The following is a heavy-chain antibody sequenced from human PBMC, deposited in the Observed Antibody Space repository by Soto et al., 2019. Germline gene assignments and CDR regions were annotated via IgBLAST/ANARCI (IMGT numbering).Heavy chain of an antibody. D-gene: IGHD2-15*01. CDR2: MFYSGLT. Sequence: SETLSLTCSVSGYSVTSSDYYWAWIRQPPGKGLEWIGSMFYSGLTYYNPSLKSRVALSVDTSKNQFSVRLNSVTAADTAVYYCAPLSVSLSGPYGIHVWGQGTTVTVSS. J-gene: IGHJ6*02. CDR3: APLSVSLSGPYGIHV. V-gene: IGHV4-39*01. CDR1: GYSVTSSDYY.